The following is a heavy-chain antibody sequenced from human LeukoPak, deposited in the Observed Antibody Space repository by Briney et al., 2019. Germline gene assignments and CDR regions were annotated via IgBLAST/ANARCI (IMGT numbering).Heavy chain of an antibody. J-gene: IGHJ6*03. V-gene: IGHV3-30*02. CDR1: GFTFSSYG. Sequence: GGSLRLSCAASGFTFSSYGMHWVRQAPGKGLEWVAFIRYDGSNKYYADSVKGRFTISRDNSKNTLYLQTNSLRAEDTAVYYCAKDEGVDSDYYYYYMDVWGKGTTVTVSS. CDR2: IRYDGSNK. D-gene: IGHD5-18*01. CDR3: AKDEGVDSDYYYYYMDV.